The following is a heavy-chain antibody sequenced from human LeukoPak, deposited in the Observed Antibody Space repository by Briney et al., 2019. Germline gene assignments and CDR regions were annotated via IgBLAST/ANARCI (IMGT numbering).Heavy chain of an antibody. Sequence: MAGGSLRLSCAASGLTFSSYSMNWVRQAPGKGLEWVSSISSSSSYIYYADSVKGRFTISRDNAKNSLYLQMNSLRAEDTAVYYCARDPVAGMRSAFDIWGQGTMVTVSS. CDR1: GLTFSSYS. D-gene: IGHD6-19*01. J-gene: IGHJ3*02. V-gene: IGHV3-21*01. CDR2: ISSSSSYI. CDR3: ARDPVAGMRSAFDI.